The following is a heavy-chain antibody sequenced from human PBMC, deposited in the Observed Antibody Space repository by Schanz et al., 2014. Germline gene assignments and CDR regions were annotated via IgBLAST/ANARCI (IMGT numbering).Heavy chain of an antibody. V-gene: IGHV3-72*01. D-gene: IGHD3-16*01. J-gene: IGHJ4*02. Sequence: EVHLVESGGGLVKPGGSLRLSCAASGFTFFGSFAMSWVRQAPGKGLEWVGRITNKPNNYNTEYAASVKGRFTISRDDSRNSLYLQMSSLKTEDTAVYYCVRLDVHDYWGQGTLVTVSS. CDR1: GFTFFGSFA. CDR2: ITNKPNNYNT. CDR3: VRLDVHDY.